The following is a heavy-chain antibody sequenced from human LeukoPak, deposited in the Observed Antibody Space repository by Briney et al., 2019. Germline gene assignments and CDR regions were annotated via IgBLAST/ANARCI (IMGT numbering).Heavy chain of an antibody. CDR1: GFTFSSYG. CDR2: ISYDGSNK. J-gene: IGHJ3*02. Sequence: GRSLRLSCAASGFTFSSYGMHWVRQAPGKGLEWVAVISYDGSNKYYADSVKGRFTISRDSSKNTLYLQMNSLRAEDTAVYYCAKELYSYGEGSFDIWGQGTMVTVSS. CDR3: AKELYSYGEGSFDI. D-gene: IGHD5-18*01. V-gene: IGHV3-30*18.